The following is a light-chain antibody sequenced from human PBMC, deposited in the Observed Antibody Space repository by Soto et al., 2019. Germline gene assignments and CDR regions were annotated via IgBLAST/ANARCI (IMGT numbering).Light chain of an antibody. CDR1: SSNIGSNT. CDR3: VAWDDSLNGYVV. Sequence: QSVLPQPPSASGTPGQRVTISCSGSSSNIGSNTVNWYQQLPGTAPKLVIDSNNQRPSGVPDRFSGSKSGTSDSLAISGLQYGDEADYYCVAWDDSLNGYVVFGGGTKLTVL. V-gene: IGLV1-44*01. CDR2: SNN. J-gene: IGLJ2*01.